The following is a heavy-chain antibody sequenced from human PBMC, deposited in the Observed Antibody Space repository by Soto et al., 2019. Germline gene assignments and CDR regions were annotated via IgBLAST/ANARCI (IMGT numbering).Heavy chain of an antibody. CDR1: GYTXSSYG. Sequence: SXKVSFKASGYTXSSYGIRLVRQAPGQGLDWIGWISAYNGNTKYAQDLKGRVTMTTDTSTSTAYMELRSLRSDDTAVYYCARFSGGSYNTYYFYYGMAVWGQGTTGTVSS. V-gene: IGHV1-18*01. CDR2: ISAYNGNT. D-gene: IGHD2-15*01. J-gene: IGHJ6*02. CDR3: ARFSGGSYNTYYFYYGMAV.